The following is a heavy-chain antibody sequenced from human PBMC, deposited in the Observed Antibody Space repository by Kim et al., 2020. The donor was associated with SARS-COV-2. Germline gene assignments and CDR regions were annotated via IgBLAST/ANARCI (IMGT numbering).Heavy chain of an antibody. Sequence: NRDGSGQNELGSLMGRFTISRDNTRNALYLQMESVRAEDTAVYYCTTKNYWGQGTLVTVSS. CDR2: NRDGSGQ. CDR3: TTKNY. V-gene: IGHV3-7*01. J-gene: IGHJ4*02.